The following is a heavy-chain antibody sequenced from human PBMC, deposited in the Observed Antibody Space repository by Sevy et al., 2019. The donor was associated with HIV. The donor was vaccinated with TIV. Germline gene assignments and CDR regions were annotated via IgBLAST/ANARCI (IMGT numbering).Heavy chain of an antibody. J-gene: IGHJ5*02. CDR3: ARSPPVVVVPGAPSWFDP. D-gene: IGHD2-2*01. Sequence: SETMSLTCAVHAGSFSGYYWNWISPLPGKGMEWIGEINASGITSYNPSPKSRVTISVATSKKQFSLKLNSVTAADTAVYFCARSPPVVVVPGAPSWFDPWGQGTLVTVSS. CDR2: INASGIT. V-gene: IGHV4-34*01. CDR1: AGSFSGYY.